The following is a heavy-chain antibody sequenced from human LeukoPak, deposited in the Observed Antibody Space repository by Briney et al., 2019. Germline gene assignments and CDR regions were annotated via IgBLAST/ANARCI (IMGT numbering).Heavy chain of an antibody. CDR2: IHHSGTS. Sequence: SEPLSLTCTVSGGPISSGNYYWSWVRQDPGKGLEWIGYIHHSGTSYYNPSLKSRLPMSVDTSKNQFSLRLSSVTAADTAMYYCASRLSSGWYGVHDHWGQGTLVTVSS. V-gene: IGHV4-31*03. CDR3: ASRLSSGWYGVHDH. J-gene: IGHJ4*02. D-gene: IGHD6-19*01. CDR1: GGPISSGNYY.